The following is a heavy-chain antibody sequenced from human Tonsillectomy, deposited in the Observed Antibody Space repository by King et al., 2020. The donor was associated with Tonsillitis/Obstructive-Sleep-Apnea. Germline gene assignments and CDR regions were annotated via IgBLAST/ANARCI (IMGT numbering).Heavy chain of an antibody. CDR3: AHSGPPISEQWELQLDY. Sequence: ITLKESGPTLVKPTQTLTLTCTFSGFSLSTSGVAVGWIRQPPGKALEWLAVIYWDDDKRYSPSLKSRLTITKDTSKNQVVLTMTNMDPVDTATYYCAHSGPPISEQWELQLDYWGQGTLVTVSS. CDR1: GFSLSTSGVA. V-gene: IGHV2-5*02. J-gene: IGHJ4*02. CDR2: IYWDDDK. D-gene: IGHD1-26*01.